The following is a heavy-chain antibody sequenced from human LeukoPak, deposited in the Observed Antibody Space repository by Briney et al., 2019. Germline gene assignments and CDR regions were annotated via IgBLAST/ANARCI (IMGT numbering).Heavy chain of an antibody. Sequence: GGSLRLSCAASGFTFSSYAMSGVRQAPGKGLEWVSAISGSGGSTYYADSVKGRFTISRDNSKNTLYLQMNSLRAEDTAVYYCAKGAGHYYDSGGYYYVDYWGQGTLVTVSS. CDR1: GFTFSSYA. D-gene: IGHD3-22*01. CDR2: ISGSGGST. J-gene: IGHJ4*02. CDR3: AKGAGHYYDSGGYYYVDY. V-gene: IGHV3-23*01.